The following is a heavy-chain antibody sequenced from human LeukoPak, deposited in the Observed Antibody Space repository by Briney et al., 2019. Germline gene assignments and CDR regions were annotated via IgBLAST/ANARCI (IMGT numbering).Heavy chain of an antibody. D-gene: IGHD3-22*01. CDR2: ISGSSSTI. V-gene: IGHV3-48*01. CDR1: GFSFSSYS. CDR3: ASTDYYDSYLLI. Sequence: PGGSLRLSCAASGFSFSSYSMNWVRQAPGKGLDWISYISGSSSTIYYADSVKGRFTISRDNAKNSLYLQMNSLRAEDTAVYYCASTDYYDSYLLIWGQGTLVTVSS. J-gene: IGHJ4*02.